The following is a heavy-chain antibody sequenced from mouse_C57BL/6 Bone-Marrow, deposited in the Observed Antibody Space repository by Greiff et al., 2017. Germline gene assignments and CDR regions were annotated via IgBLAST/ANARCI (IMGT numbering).Heavy chain of an antibody. CDR2: IDPGTGGT. J-gene: IGHJ2*01. CDR3: TRGGVYCSNYYFDY. CDR1: GYTFTDYE. D-gene: IGHD2-5*01. Sequence: VQLQQSGAELVRPGASVTLSCKASGYTFTDYEMHWVKQTPVHGLEWIGAIDPGTGGTAYNQKFKGKATLTADKSSSTAYMELRSLTSEDSAVFFCTRGGVYCSNYYFDYWGQGTTLTVSS. V-gene: IGHV1-15*01.